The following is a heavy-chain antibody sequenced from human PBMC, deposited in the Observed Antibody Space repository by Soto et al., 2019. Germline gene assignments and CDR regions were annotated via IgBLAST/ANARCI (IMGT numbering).Heavy chain of an antibody. Sequence: SETLSLTSAVYGGSFSGYYWSWIRQPPGKGLEWIGEINHSGSTNYNPSLKSRVTISVDTSKNQFSLKLSSVTAADTAVYYCARMAKRWLQSDYYYYYYGMDVWGQGTTVTVSS. CDR1: GGSFSGYY. CDR2: INHSGST. V-gene: IGHV4-34*01. J-gene: IGHJ6*02. CDR3: ARMAKRWLQSDYYYYYYGMDV. D-gene: IGHD5-12*01.